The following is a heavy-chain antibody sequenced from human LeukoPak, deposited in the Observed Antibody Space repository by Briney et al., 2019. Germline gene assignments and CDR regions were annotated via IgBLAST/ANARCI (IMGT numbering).Heavy chain of an antibody. J-gene: IGHJ6*02. CDR1: GFTFSDDY. D-gene: IGHD6-19*01. Sequence: GGSLRLSCAASGFTFSDDYMSWIRQAPGKGLEWVSYISSSGSTIYYADSVKGRFTISRDNAKNSLYLQMNSLRAEDTAVYYCARSAYSSGWYTGPYGMDVWGQGTTVTVSS. V-gene: IGHV3-11*01. CDR2: ISSSGSTI. CDR3: ARSAYSSGWYTGPYGMDV.